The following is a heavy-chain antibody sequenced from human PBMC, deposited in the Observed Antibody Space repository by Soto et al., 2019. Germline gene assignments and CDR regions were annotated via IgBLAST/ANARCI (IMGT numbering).Heavy chain of an antibody. CDR2: INPNNGGT. Sequence: QVQLVQSGAEVMKPGASVKVSFKASGYTFTVYHMYCVRRAPGQGLEWMGWINPNNGGTSYSQKFQDRVTLTRDTSISTAYMELTRLTSDDTAVYYCARGGDYYYGMDVWGQGTTVTVSS. CDR3: ARGGDYYYGMDV. CDR1: GYTFTVYH. V-gene: IGHV1-2*02. J-gene: IGHJ6*02. D-gene: IGHD3-16*01.